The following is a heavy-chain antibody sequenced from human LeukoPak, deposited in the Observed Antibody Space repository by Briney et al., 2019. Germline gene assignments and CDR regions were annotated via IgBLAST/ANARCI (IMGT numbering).Heavy chain of an antibody. Sequence: GGSLRLSCAASGSTFDDYAMHWVRQAPGKGLEWVSGISWNSGSIGYADSVKGRFTISRDNSKNTLYLQMNSLRAEDTAVYYCARDRGTNGINDRGYFDYWGQGTLVTVSS. V-gene: IGHV3-9*01. J-gene: IGHJ4*02. CDR2: ISWNSGSI. CDR1: GSTFDDYA. CDR3: ARDRGTNGINDRGYFDY. D-gene: IGHD1-1*01.